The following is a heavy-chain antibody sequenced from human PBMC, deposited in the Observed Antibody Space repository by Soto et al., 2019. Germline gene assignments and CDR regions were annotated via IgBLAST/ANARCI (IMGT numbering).Heavy chain of an antibody. Sequence: QVQLQESGPGLVRPSGTVSLTCAVSGGSISNGDWWSWVRQPPGKGLEWIGESPHSGSTNYNPALKSRITMSVVPSKDLFSLTLNSVTAADTAFYYRARDQGSHPGDWGQGTLVSVSS. D-gene: IGHD6-13*01. CDR1: GGSISNGDW. J-gene: IGHJ4*02. CDR3: ARDQGSHPGD. V-gene: IGHV4-4*02. CDR2: SPHSGST.